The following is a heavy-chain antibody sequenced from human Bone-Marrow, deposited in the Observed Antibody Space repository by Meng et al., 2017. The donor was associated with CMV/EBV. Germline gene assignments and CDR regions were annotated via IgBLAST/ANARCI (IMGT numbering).Heavy chain of an antibody. CDR3: ATTYYYDSSGYYYVFDAFDI. D-gene: IGHD3-22*01. CDR2: IYTGGTT. V-gene: IGHV3-66*02. Sequence: GESLKISCAASGFTVSNNYMSWVRQAPGKGLEWVSVIYTGGTTYYADSVKGRFKISRDNSKNTVYLQMHSLRAEDTAVYYCATTYYYDSSGYYYVFDAFDIWGQGTMVTVSS. J-gene: IGHJ3*02. CDR1: GFTVSNNY.